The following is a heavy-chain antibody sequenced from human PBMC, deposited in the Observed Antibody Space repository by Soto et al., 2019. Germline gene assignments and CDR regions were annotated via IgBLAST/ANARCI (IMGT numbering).Heavy chain of an antibody. V-gene: IGHV1-2*02. CDR2: INPHTGGT. Sequence: ASVKVSCKASGYTFTANYVHWVRQAPGQGLEWMGWINPHTGGTDYAQTFQGRVTMTRDTSISTACMELSRLTSDDTAVYYCARYQYWSGYLDAWGKGTTVTVSS. CDR1: GYTFTANY. CDR3: ARYQYWSGYLDA. D-gene: IGHD3-3*01. J-gene: IGHJ6*04.